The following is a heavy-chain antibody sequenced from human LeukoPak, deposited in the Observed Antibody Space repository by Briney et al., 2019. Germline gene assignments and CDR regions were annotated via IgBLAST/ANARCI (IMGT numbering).Heavy chain of an antibody. CDR2: IYTSGST. Sequence: PSETLSLTCTVSGGSISSYYWSWIRQPSGKGLEWSGRIYTSGSTNYNPSLKSRVTMSVDTSKNQFSLKLSSVTAADTAVYYCARASRGGLLWFGELYLQWGQGTLVTVSS. V-gene: IGHV4-4*07. CDR3: ARASRGGLLWFGELYLQ. J-gene: IGHJ4*02. CDR1: GGSISSYY. D-gene: IGHD3-10*01.